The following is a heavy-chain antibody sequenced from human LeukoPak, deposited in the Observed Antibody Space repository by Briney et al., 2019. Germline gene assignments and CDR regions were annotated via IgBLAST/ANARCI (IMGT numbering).Heavy chain of an antibody. D-gene: IGHD6-13*01. J-gene: IGHJ4*02. Sequence: GGSLRLSCAASGFTFSSYAMHWVRQAPGKGLEWVAVISYDGSNKYYADSVKGRFTISRDNSKNTLYLQMNSLRAEDTAVYYCAKDPHPYIAAAGRGYFDYWGQGTLVTVSS. CDR3: AKDPHPYIAAAGRGYFDY. V-gene: IGHV3-30*04. CDR1: GFTFSSYA. CDR2: ISYDGSNK.